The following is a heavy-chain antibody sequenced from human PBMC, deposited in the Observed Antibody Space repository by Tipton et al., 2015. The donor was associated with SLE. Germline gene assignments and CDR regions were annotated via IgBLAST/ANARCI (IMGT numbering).Heavy chain of an antibody. CDR2: IDHGGST. V-gene: IGHV4-34*10. Sequence: LRLSCGVYGGSFSGYSWSWIRQTPGKGLEWLGEIDHGGSTNYNPSLKTRVTMSVDTSKHQFSLKLNSVTAADTAVYYCARRHYSGPFDSWGQGTLVTVSS. CDR3: ARRHYSGPFDS. D-gene: IGHD5-12*01. J-gene: IGHJ4*02. CDR1: GGSFSGYS.